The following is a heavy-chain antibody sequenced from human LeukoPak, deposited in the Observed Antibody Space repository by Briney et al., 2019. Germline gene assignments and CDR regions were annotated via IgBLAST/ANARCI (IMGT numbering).Heavy chain of an antibody. V-gene: IGHV4-34*01. CDR2: IYHSGTT. J-gene: IGHJ4*02. D-gene: IGHD4-17*01. CDR1: GFTFDDYG. Sequence: GSLRLSCAASGFTFDDYGMSWVRQAPGKGLEWIGEIYHSGTTNYNPSLKSRVTISVDKSKNQFSLKLSSVTAADTAVYYCARVRYDYGDYDYWGQGTLVTVSS. CDR3: ARVRYDYGDYDY.